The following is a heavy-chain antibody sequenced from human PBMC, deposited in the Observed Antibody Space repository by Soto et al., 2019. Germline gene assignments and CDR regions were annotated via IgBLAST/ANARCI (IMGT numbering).Heavy chain of an antibody. V-gene: IGHV3-48*01. CDR3: AKSQSPTASITTSLDF. Sequence: GGSLRLSCAASGFTFSSYSMNWVRQAPGKGLEWVSYISSSSSSTYYADSVKGRFTISRDNSKNTLYLQMSSLRAEDTAVYYCAKSQSPTASITTSLDFWGEGTLVTVSS. D-gene: IGHD3-3*02. J-gene: IGHJ4*02. CDR1: GFTFSSYS. CDR2: ISSSSSST.